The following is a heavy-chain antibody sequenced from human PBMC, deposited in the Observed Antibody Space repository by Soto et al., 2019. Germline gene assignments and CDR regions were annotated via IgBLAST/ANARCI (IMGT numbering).Heavy chain of an antibody. V-gene: IGHV3-73*01. CDR2: IRSKTNSYAT. CDR3: TRQTDAVQWLVVPTDYNFDY. J-gene: IGHJ4*02. CDR1: GFTFGGSA. Sequence: GGSLRLSCAASGFTFGGSALHWVRQASGKGLEWVGHIRSKTNSYATAYAESVKGRFTISRDDSMNTAYLQMNSLKTEDTAVYFRTRQTDAVQWLVVPTDYNFDYWGQGTLVTVSS. D-gene: IGHD6-19*01.